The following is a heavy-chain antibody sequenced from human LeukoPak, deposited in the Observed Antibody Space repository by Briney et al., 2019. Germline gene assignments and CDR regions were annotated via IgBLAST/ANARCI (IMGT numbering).Heavy chain of an antibody. V-gene: IGHV3-23*01. CDR2: ISGSGGST. Sequence: GGTLRLSCAASGFSVSSKYMSWVRQAPGKGLEWVSAISGSGGSTYYADSVKGRFTISRDNSKSTLYLQMNSLRAEDTAVYYCAKAPSIAAAGTFDYWGQGTLVTVSS. CDR1: GFSVSSKY. J-gene: IGHJ4*02. D-gene: IGHD6-13*01. CDR3: AKAPSIAAAGTFDY.